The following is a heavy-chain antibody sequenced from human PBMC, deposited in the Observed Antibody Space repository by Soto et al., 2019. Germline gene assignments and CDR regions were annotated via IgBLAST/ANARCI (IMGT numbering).Heavy chain of an antibody. D-gene: IGHD3-22*01. CDR1: GFSLSTSGMC. Sequence: VSGPTLVNPTQTLTLTCTFSGFSLSTSGMCVSWIRQPPGKALEWLALIDWDDDKYYSTSLKTRLTISKDTSKNQVVLTMTNMDPVDTATYYCARMGGSGYYLNDWFDPWGQGTLVTVSS. V-gene: IGHV2-70*01. J-gene: IGHJ5*02. CDR3: ARMGGSGYYLNDWFDP. CDR2: IDWDDDK.